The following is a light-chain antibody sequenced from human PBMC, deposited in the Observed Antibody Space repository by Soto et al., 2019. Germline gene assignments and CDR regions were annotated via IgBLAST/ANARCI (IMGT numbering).Light chain of an antibody. CDR1: QSVSSY. V-gene: IGKV3-11*01. Sequence: EVVLTQSPATLSLSPGERATLSCRASQSVSSYLAWYQQKPGHAPRLLIYGASDRATGIPARFSGSGSGTDFTLTISSLEPEDFAVYYCQQRSNWPPITFGQGTRLDIK. CDR2: GAS. CDR3: QQRSNWPPIT. J-gene: IGKJ5*01.